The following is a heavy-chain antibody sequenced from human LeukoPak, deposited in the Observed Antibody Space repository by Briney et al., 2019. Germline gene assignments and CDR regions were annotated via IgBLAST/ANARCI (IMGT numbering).Heavy chain of an antibody. Sequence: GGSLRLSCAASGFTFSSYAMHWVRQAPGKGLEYVSAVSSNGGSTYYANSVKGRFTISRDNSKNTLYLQMGSLRAEDMAVYYCASFSIAVAGTRGAFDIWGQGTMVTDSS. CDR3: ASFSIAVAGTRGAFDI. CDR1: GFTFSSYA. V-gene: IGHV3-64*01. J-gene: IGHJ3*02. CDR2: VSSNGGST. D-gene: IGHD6-19*01.